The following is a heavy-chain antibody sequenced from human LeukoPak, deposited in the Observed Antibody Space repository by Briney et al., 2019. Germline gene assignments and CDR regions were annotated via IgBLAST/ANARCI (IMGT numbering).Heavy chain of an antibody. V-gene: IGHV1-2*02. CDR3: ARDLTTYYYDSSGYYRFDY. D-gene: IGHD3-22*01. J-gene: IGHJ4*02. CDR2: INPNSGGT. Sequence: ASVKVSCKASGYTFTGYYMHWVRQAPGQGLEWMGWINPNSGGTNYAQKFQGRVTMTRDTSISTAYMELSRLRSDDTAVYYCARDLTTYYYDSSGYYRFDYWGQGTLVTVSS. CDR1: GYTFTGYY.